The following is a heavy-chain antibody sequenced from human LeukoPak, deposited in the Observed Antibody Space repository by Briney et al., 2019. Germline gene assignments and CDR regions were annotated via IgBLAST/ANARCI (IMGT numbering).Heavy chain of an antibody. V-gene: IGHV4-59*01. D-gene: IGHD5-18*01. CDR1: GVSISSYY. J-gene: IGHJ6*03. Sequence: SETLSLTRTVSGVSISSYYWSWIRQPPGKGLEWIGYIYYSGSTHYNPSLKSRVTISVDTSKNQFSLKLSSVTAADTAVYYCARTEESGYSYRYFGYYYYMDVWGKGTTVTVSS. CDR2: IYYSGST. CDR3: ARTEESGYSYRYFGYYYYMDV.